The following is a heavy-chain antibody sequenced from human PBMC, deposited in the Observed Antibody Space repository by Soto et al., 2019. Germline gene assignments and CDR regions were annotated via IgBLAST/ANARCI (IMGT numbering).Heavy chain of an antibody. CDR3: ASTPHPYYDFWSGLGVYFDY. CDR2: IYYSGST. Sequence: SETLSLTCTVSGGSISSYYWSWIRQPPGKGLEWIGYIYYSGSTNYNPSLKSRVTISVDTSKNQFFLKLSSVTAADTAVYYCASTPHPYYDFWSGLGVYFDYWGQGTLVTVSS. J-gene: IGHJ4*02. D-gene: IGHD3-3*01. V-gene: IGHV4-59*08. CDR1: GGSISSYY.